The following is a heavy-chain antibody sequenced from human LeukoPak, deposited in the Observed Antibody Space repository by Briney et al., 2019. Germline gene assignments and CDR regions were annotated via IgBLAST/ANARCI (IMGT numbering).Heavy chain of an antibody. V-gene: IGHV1-69*04. CDR1: GGTFSSYA. D-gene: IGHD6-13*01. CDR2: IIPILGIA. CDR3: AREGEAAASGY. J-gene: IGHJ4*02. Sequence: ASVKVSCKASGGTFSSYAISWVRQAPGQGLEWMGRIIPILGIANYAQKFQGRVTITADKSTSTAYMELSSLRSEDTAVYYCAREGEAAASGYWGQGTLVTVSA.